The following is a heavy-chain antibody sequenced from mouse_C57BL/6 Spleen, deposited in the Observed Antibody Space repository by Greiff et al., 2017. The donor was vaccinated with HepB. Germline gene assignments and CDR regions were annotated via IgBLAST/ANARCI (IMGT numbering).Heavy chain of an antibody. CDR3: ATITTVVEYYFDY. Sequence: VKLVESGAELAKPGASVKLSCKASGYTFTSYWMHWVKQRLGQGLEWIGYINPSSGYTKYNQKFKDKATFTSDKSSRTAYMQLSSMPYEDSAVYYCATITTVVEYYFDYWGQGTTLTVSS. V-gene: IGHV1-7*01. CDR2: INPSSGYT. D-gene: IGHD1-1*01. CDR1: GYTFTSYW. J-gene: IGHJ2*01.